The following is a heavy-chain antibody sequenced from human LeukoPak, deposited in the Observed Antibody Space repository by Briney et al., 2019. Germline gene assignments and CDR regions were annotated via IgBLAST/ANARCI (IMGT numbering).Heavy chain of an antibody. CDR1: GFTFSSYD. CDR3: ARSRITMVRGELGAFDI. J-gene: IGHJ3*02. Sequence: GGSLRLSCAASGFTFSSYDMHWVRQATGKGLEWVSAIGTAGDTYYPGSVKGRFTISRENAKNSLYLQMNSLRAGDTAVYYCARSRITMVRGELGAFDIWGQGTMVTVPS. CDR2: IGTAGDT. V-gene: IGHV3-13*01. D-gene: IGHD3-10*01.